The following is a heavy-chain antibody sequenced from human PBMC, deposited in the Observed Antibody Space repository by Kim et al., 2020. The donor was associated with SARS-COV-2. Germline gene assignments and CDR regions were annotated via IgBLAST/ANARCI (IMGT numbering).Heavy chain of an antibody. CDR2: IYYSGST. Sequence: SETLSLTCTVSGGSISSYYWSWIRQPPGKGLEWIGYIYYSGSTNYNPSLKSRVTISVDTSKNQFSLKLSSVTAADTAVYYCARGYGYCSGGSCYHTFDYWGQGTLVTVSS. CDR3: ARGYGYCSGGSCYHTFDY. D-gene: IGHD2-15*01. CDR1: GGSISSYY. J-gene: IGHJ4*02. V-gene: IGHV4-59*01.